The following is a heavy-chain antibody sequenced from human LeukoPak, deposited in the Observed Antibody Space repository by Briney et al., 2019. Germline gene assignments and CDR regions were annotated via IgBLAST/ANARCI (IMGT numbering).Heavy chain of an antibody. Sequence: GGSLRLSCAASGFTFSSYEMKWVRQAPGKGLEWVSYISSTAISIYYADSVKGRFTISRDNAKNFLYLQMNSLRAEDTAVYYCARAAYCSSTTTCPYYYYMDVWGKGTTVTVSS. CDR3: ARAAYCSSTTTCPYYYYMDV. CDR2: ISSTAISI. CDR1: GFTFSSYE. J-gene: IGHJ6*03. D-gene: IGHD2/OR15-2a*01. V-gene: IGHV3-48*03.